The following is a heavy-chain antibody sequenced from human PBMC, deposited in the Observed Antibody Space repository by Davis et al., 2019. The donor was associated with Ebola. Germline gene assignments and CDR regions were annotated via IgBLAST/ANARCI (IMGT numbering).Heavy chain of an antibody. Sequence: ASVKVSCKASGFTFSRYYMHWVRQAPGQGLEWMGIINPSGGSTSYAQKFQGRVTMTRDTSTSTVYMELSSLRSEDTAVYYCVRGEDYCTSASCYDYWGQGTLVTVSS. CDR2: INPSGGST. J-gene: IGHJ4*02. CDR3: VRGEDYCTSASCYDY. D-gene: IGHD2-2*01. V-gene: IGHV1-46*01. CDR1: GFTFSRYY.